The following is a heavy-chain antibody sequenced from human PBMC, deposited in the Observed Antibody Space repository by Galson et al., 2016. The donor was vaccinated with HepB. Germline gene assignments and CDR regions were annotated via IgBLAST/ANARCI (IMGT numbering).Heavy chain of an antibody. J-gene: IGHJ6*02. CDR2: ITCDGSDK. V-gene: IGHV3-30*18. CDR3: AKDVWRGSGTDYYGMDV. D-gene: IGHD1-1*01. Sequence: SLRLSCAASGFTFSSYGMHWVRQAPGKGLEWVAVITCDGSDKYYADSVKGRFTISRDNSKNTLYLQMSSLRAEDTAVYYCAKDVWRGSGTDYYGMDVWGQGTTVTVSS. CDR1: GFTFSSYG.